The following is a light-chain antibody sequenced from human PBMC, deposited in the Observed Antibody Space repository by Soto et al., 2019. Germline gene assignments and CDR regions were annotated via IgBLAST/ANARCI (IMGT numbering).Light chain of an antibody. CDR3: QQYNNWPLT. V-gene: IGKV3D-11*01. Sequence: EIVLTQSPATLSLSPGRRATLSCRASQGVSSCSAWYQQKPGQAPRLLIYDASNGATGIPARFSGSGPGTDFTFTISSLEPEDFAVYSCQQYNNWPLTFGGGTKVEIK. J-gene: IGKJ4*01. CDR2: DAS. CDR1: QGVSSC.